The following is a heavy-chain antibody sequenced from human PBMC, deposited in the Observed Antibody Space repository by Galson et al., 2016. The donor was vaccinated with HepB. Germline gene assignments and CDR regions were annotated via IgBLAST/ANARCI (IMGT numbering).Heavy chain of an antibody. D-gene: IGHD3-10*01. CDR3: ARGLQEIRGVTLDN. V-gene: IGHV4-59*12. J-gene: IGHJ4*02. Sequence: SETLSLTCTVSSGSINTYFWSWVRQPPGRGLEWIGHVYYNGGTNYNPSLKSRVTISVDPSKSHFSLRLNFVTAADTAVYYCARGLQEIRGVTLDNWGRGTLVTVSS. CDR2: VYYNGGT. CDR1: SGSINTYF.